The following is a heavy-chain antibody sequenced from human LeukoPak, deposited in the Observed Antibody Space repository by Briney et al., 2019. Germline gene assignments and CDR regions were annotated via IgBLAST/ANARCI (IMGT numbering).Heavy chain of an antibody. CDR1: GGSFSGYY. CDR3: ARHVDTAMDLDY. Sequence: KTSETLSLTCAVYGGSFSGYYWSWIRQPPGKGLEWIGEINHSGSTNYNPSLKSRVTISVDTSKNQFSLKLSSVTAADTAVYYCARHVDTAMDLDYWGQGTLVTVSS. D-gene: IGHD5-18*01. J-gene: IGHJ4*02. V-gene: IGHV4-34*01. CDR2: INHSGST.